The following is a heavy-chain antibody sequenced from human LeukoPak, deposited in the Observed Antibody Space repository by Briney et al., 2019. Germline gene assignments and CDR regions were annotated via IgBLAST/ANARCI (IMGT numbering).Heavy chain of an antibody. D-gene: IGHD3-10*01. Sequence: GGSLRLSCAASGFTFIICWMRWAREAPQEGVEWGANIKQDGSEKFYVDPVRGRFPISRENAKNSLYLQMNSLRAEDTAVYYCARGAYYYGSGSYYLAYWGQGTLVTVYS. CDR3: ARGAYYYGSGSYYLAY. V-gene: IGHV3-7*03. CDR1: GFTFIICW. J-gene: IGHJ4*02. CDR2: IKQDGSEK.